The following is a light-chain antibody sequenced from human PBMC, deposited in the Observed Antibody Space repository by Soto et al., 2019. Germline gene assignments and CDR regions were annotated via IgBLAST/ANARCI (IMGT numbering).Light chain of an antibody. CDR3: QQGYSSRWT. V-gene: IGKV1-39*01. Sequence: DLQMTQSPSSLSASVGDRVTITWRASQNIRSYLNWYQQKPGKAPQLLIYATSSLQTGVPSRFSASGSGTDFSLVISDLQPEDSATYYCQQGYSSRWTSGRGTKVEI. CDR1: QNIRSY. J-gene: IGKJ1*01. CDR2: ATS.